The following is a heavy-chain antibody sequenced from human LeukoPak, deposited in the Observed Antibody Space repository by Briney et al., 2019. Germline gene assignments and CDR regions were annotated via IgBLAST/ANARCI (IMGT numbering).Heavy chain of an antibody. Sequence: GKSLKLSCAASGFSFSTYAMHWVRQAPGKGLEWVAVISYDGSQKFYADSVRGRFTISRDNSNNTLSLQMNSLRTEDTALYYCARDPHCSGGSCFSGYYGLDVWGQGTTVTVSS. J-gene: IGHJ6*02. D-gene: IGHD2-15*01. CDR2: ISYDGSQK. V-gene: IGHV3-30*04. CDR1: GFSFSTYA. CDR3: ARDPHCSGGSCFSGYYGLDV.